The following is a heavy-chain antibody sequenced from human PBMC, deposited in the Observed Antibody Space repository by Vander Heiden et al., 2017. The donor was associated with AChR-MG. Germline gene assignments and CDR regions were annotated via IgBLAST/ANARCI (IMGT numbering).Heavy chain of an antibody. D-gene: IGHD3-3*01. CDR3: AHLGGSLEWLSFDY. CDR2: IYWDDDK. Sequence: QITLKESGPTLVKPTQTLTLTCTFSGFSPSTSGVGVGWIRQPPGKALEWLALIYWDDDKRYSPSLKSRLTITKDTSKNQVVLTMTNMDPVDTATYYCAHLGGSLEWLSFDYWGQGTLVTVSS. V-gene: IGHV2-5*02. J-gene: IGHJ4*02. CDR1: GFSPSTSGVG.